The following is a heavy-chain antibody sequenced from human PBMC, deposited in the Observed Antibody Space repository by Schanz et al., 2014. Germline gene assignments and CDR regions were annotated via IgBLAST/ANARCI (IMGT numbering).Heavy chain of an antibody. J-gene: IGHJ4*02. Sequence: QEQLVQSGAEVRKPGASVKVSCKASGYTFTDYGLSWVRQAPGQGLEWLGWIRPDNGHTTYSQKVRDRVIFTTDTSANTAYMELSSLTSEDTAVHYCARGRGFYDYWGQGTLVTVSS. CDR1: GYTFTDYG. V-gene: IGHV1-18*01. D-gene: IGHD3-10*01. CDR3: ARGRGFYDY. CDR2: IRPDNGHT.